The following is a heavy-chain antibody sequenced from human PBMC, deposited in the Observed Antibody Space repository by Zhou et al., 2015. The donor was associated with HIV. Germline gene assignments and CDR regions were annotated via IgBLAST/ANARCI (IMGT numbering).Heavy chain of an antibody. CDR1: GGTFSSYA. CDR3: ARMKYSSSWSVRRGGYFQH. Sequence: QVQLVQSGAEVKKPGSSVKVSCKASGGTFSSYAISWVRQAPGQGLEWMGGIIPIFGTANYAQKFQGRVTITADESTSTAYMELSSLRSEDTAVYYCARMKYSSSWSVRRGGYFQHWGQGTLVTVSS. CDR2: IIPIFGTA. D-gene: IGHD6-13*01. V-gene: IGHV1-69*01. J-gene: IGHJ1*01.